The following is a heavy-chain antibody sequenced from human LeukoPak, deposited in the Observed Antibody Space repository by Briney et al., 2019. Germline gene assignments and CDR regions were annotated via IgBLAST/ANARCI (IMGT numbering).Heavy chain of an antibody. Sequence: GASVKVSCKASGGTFSSYAISWVRQAPGQGLEWMGWINTNTGNPTYAQGFTGRFVFSLDTSVSTAYLQISSLKAEDTAVYYCARDRTIRLDNWFDPWGQGTLVTVSS. D-gene: IGHD3-9*01. CDR3: ARDRTIRLDNWFDP. CDR2: INTNTGNP. V-gene: IGHV7-4-1*02. J-gene: IGHJ5*02. CDR1: GGTFSSYA.